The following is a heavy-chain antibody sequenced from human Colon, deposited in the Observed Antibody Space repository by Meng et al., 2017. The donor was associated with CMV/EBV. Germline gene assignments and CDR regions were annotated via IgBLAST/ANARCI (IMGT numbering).Heavy chain of an antibody. CDR1: NGSISNSY. Sequence: SETLSLTCTVSNGSISNSYCSWIRQSPGKGLEWIGHMYHGGSTKYNPSLESRVIMSVDTSKNQFSLRLSSVTAEDTAVYYCARGRNWFDPWGRGTLVTVSS. CDR3: ARGRNWFDP. V-gene: IGHV4-59*01. CDR2: MYHGGST. J-gene: IGHJ5*02.